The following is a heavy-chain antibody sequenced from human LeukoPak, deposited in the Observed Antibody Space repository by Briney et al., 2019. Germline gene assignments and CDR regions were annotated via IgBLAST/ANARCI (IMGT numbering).Heavy chain of an antibody. D-gene: IGHD2-21*01. V-gene: IGHV3-21*01. CDR2: FSSSSSYI. J-gene: IGHJ3*02. CDR1: GFTFVSYG. CDR3: ARAYCGGDCSSDDAFDI. Sequence: GGSLSLSWAASGFTFVSYGMNWFRRAPGKGLGWFSSFSSSSSYIYYADSVKGRFTISRDNAKNSLYLQMNSLRAEDTAVYYCARAYCGGDCSSDDAFDIWGQGTMVTVSS.